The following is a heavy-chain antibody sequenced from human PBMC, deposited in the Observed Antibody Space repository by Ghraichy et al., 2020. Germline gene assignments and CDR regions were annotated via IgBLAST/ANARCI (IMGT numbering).Heavy chain of an antibody. Sequence: SQTLSLTCAVYGGSFSGYYWSWIRQPPGKGLEWIGEINHSGSTNYNPSLKSRVTISVDTSKNQFSLKLSSVTAADTAVYYCARGLTHSRRAHFDYWGQGTLVTVSS. CDR1: GGSFSGYY. V-gene: IGHV4-34*01. J-gene: IGHJ4*02. CDR2: INHSGST. D-gene: IGHD1-1*01. CDR3: ARGLTHSRRAHFDY.